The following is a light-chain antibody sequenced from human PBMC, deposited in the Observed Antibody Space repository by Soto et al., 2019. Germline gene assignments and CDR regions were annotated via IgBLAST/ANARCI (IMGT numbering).Light chain of an antibody. V-gene: IGKV3-20*01. CDR1: QSVSSSY. CDR2: GAS. J-gene: IGKJ1*01. CDR3: QQYGSSPPVT. Sequence: EIVLTQSPGTLSLSPGERATLSCRASQSVSSSYLAWYQQKPGQAPRLLIYGASSRATGIPDRFSGSGSGTDFTLPISRLEPEDFAVYYCQQYGSSPPVTFGQGTKVEIK.